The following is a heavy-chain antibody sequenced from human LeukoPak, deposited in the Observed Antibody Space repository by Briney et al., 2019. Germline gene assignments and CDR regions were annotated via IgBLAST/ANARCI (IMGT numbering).Heavy chain of an antibody. D-gene: IGHD3-10*01. CDR1: GYTFTSYD. CDR2: MNPNSGNT. J-gene: IGHJ5*02. V-gene: IGHV1-8*03. Sequence: ASVKVSCKASGYTFTSYDINWVRQATGQGLEWMGCMNPNSGNTGYAQKFQGRVTITRNTSISTAYMELSSLRSEDTAVYFCARDAYGSRSSWFDPWGQGTLVTVSA. CDR3: ARDAYGSRSSWFDP.